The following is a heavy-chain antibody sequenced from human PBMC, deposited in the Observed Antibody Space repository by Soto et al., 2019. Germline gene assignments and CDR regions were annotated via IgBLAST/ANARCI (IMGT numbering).Heavy chain of an antibody. CDR3: VKDARIYFDGAGSHGAFDS. CDR2: IAGIGLNT. CDR1: GFSFSSFA. J-gene: IGHJ4*02. D-gene: IGHD3-22*01. V-gene: IGHV3-23*01. Sequence: EVQLLESGGALVQPGGSLRLSCEASGFSFSSFAMSWVRQAPGKGLEWVSAIAGIGLNTYYADSVRGRFTISRENSKSTLFLEMSSLGVEDTAVYYCVKDARIYFDGAGSHGAFDSWGQGSLVTVSS.